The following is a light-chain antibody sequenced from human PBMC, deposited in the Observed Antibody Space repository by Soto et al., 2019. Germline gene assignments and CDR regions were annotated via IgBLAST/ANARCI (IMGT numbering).Light chain of an antibody. CDR2: EVT. CDR1: SSDVSRYNY. Sequence: QSVLTQPPSASGSPGQSVTISCIGTSSDVSRYNYVSWYQHHPGKAPKLIIYEVTKRPSGVPDRFSGSKSANTASLTVSGLQADDEADYYCSSYVGSNNYVFGTGTKLTVL. V-gene: IGLV2-8*01. J-gene: IGLJ1*01. CDR3: SSYVGSNNYV.